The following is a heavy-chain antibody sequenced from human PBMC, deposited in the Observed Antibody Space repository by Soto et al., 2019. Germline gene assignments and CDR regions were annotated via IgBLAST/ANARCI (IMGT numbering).Heavy chain of an antibody. D-gene: IGHD1-1*01. CDR1: GGTFSSYT. CDR3: ARSWYDAQPLFSYYYYGMDV. J-gene: IGHJ6*02. Sequence: GASVKVSCKASGGTFSSYTISWVRQAPGQGLEWMGRIIPILGIANYAQKFQGRVTITADKSTSTAYMELSSLRSEDTAVYYCARSWYDAQPLFSYYYYGMDVWGQGTTVTVSS. V-gene: IGHV1-69*02. CDR2: IIPILGIA.